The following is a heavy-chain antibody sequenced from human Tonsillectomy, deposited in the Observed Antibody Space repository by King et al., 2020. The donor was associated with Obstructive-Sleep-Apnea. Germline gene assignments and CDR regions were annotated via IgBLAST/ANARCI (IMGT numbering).Heavy chain of an antibody. J-gene: IGHJ6*02. CDR2: VYYSGNT. CDR3: AREWSFIAVTGTGGMDV. Sequence: VQLQESGPGLVKPSETLSLTCTVSDGSVSSGSFYWNWIRQPPGKGLEWIGYVYYSGNTNYNPSPKSRVTISVDTSKNQFSLNLTSVTAADTAVYYCAREWSFIAVTGTGGMDVWGQGTTVTVSS. D-gene: IGHD6-19*01. CDR1: DGSVSSGSFY. V-gene: IGHV4-61*01.